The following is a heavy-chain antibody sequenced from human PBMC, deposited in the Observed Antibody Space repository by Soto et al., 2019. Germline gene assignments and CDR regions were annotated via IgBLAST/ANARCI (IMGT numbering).Heavy chain of an antibody. CDR3: ARGAPGYSYGPYFDY. CDR1: GFTFSSHD. Sequence: PGGSLRLSCAASGFTFSSHDMHWVRQATGKGLEWVSAIGTAGDTYYPGSVRGRFTISRENAKNSLYLQMNSLRAGDTAVYYCARGAPGYSYGPYFDYWGQGTLVTVSS. CDR2: IGTAGDT. D-gene: IGHD5-18*01. J-gene: IGHJ4*02. V-gene: IGHV3-13*01.